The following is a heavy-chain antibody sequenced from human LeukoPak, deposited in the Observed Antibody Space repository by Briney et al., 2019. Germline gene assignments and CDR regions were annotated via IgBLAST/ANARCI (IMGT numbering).Heavy chain of an antibody. CDR2: ISYDGSNK. J-gene: IGHJ4*02. CDR3: ARLSLGTVTRLGDY. CDR1: GFTFSSYA. D-gene: IGHD4-17*01. Sequence: GGSLRLSCAASGFTFSSYAMHWVRQAPGKGLEWVAVISYDGSNKYYADSVKGRFTISRDNSKNTLYLQMNSLRADDTAVYYCARLSLGTVTRLGDYWGQGTLVTVSS. V-gene: IGHV3-30-3*01.